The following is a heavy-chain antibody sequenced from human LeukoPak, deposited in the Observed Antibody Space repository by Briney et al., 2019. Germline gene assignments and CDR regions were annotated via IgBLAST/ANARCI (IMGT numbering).Heavy chain of an antibody. V-gene: IGHV4-39*01. D-gene: IGHD2-2*01. CDR1: GGSISSSSYY. Sequence: PSETLSLTCTVSGGSISSSSYYWGWIRQPPGKGLEWIGSIYYSGSTYYNPSLKSRVTISVDTSKNQFSLKLSSVTAADTAVYYCARLRSSKGPYYYYMDVWGKGTTVTVSS. CDR3: ARLRSSKGPYYYYMDV. CDR2: IYYSGST. J-gene: IGHJ6*03.